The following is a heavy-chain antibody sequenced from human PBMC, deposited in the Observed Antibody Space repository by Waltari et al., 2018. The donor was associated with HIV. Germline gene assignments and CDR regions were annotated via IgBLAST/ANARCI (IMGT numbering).Heavy chain of an antibody. CDR1: GFSFHNYG. CDR3: AKDLRVPLLLWSGDLYCY. J-gene: IGHJ4*02. Sequence: QVHLAESGGGVVQPGGSLRLSCAASGFSFHNYGMHWVRQAPGKGLGWVALISHDRSNKYYSDSVKGRFTISRDNSKSTLYLQMISLRAEDTAVYYCAKDLRVPLLLWSGDLYCYWGQGTLVTLSS. D-gene: IGHD3-10*01. V-gene: IGHV3-30*18. CDR2: ISHDRSNK.